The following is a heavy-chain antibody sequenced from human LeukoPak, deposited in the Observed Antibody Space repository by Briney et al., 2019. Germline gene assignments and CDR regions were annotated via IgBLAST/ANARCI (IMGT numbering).Heavy chain of an antibody. CDR1: GYSFTDHY. J-gene: IGHJ2*01. Sequence: ASVKVSCKASGYSFTDHYTHWVRQAPGQGLDWMGWINPNSGGTNYAQKFQGRVTMTRDTSISTAYMELSRLTSDDTAIYYCAIHWGSGWYFDLWGRGTLVTVSS. CDR2: INPNSGGT. V-gene: IGHV1-2*02. CDR3: AIHWGSGWYFDL. D-gene: IGHD7-27*01.